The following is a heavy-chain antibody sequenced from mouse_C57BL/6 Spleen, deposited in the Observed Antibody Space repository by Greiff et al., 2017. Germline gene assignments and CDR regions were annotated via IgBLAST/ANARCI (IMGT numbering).Heavy chain of an antibody. J-gene: IGHJ3*01. Sequence: VQLQQPGPELVKPAASLYVSCKVSGYTFTSCWMHWVNQRPGQGLEWMARIYPGSGNTYYNQKVKSKATLTAEQSSSPAYMQLSSLTSEASAVYFSARALTRTLFAYLGQEALVTVSA. CDR2: IYPGSGNT. D-gene: IGHD2-13*01. V-gene: IGHV1-76*01. CDR3: ARALTRTLFAY. CDR1: GYTFTSCW.